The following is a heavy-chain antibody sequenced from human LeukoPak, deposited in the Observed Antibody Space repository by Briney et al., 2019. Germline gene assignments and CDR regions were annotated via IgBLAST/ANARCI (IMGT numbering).Heavy chain of an antibody. J-gene: IGHJ4*02. CDR3: APTSYGSGSYSGGY. D-gene: IGHD3-10*01. Sequence: PSETLSLTCTVSGGSISSSSYYWGWIRQPPGKGLEWIGSIYYNGSTYYNPSLKRRVTISVDTSKNQFSLKLSSVTAADTAVYYCAPTSYGSGSYSGGYWGQGTLVTVSS. CDR2: IYYNGST. V-gene: IGHV4-39*01. CDR1: GGSISSSSYY.